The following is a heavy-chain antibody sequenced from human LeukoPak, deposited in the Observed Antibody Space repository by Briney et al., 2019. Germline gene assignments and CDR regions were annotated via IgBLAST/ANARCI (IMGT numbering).Heavy chain of an antibody. D-gene: IGHD3-10*01. J-gene: IGHJ3*02. CDR1: GGSISSYY. CDR2: IYYSGST. CDR3: ARHLQTYCSGRRNAFDI. V-gene: IGHV4-59*08. Sequence: SETLSLTCTVSGGSISSYYWSWIRQPPGKGLEWIGYIYYSGSTNYNPSLKSRVTISVDTSKNQFSLKLSSVTAADTAVYYCARHLQTYCSGRRNAFDIWGQGTMVTVSS.